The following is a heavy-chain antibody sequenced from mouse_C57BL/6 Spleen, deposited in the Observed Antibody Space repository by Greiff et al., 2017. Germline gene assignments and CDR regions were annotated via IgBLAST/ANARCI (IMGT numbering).Heavy chain of an antibody. CDR2: IYPGDGDT. CDR3: ARGYGSSSNWYFDV. J-gene: IGHJ1*03. V-gene: IGHV1-80*01. Sequence: QVQLKESGAELVKPGASVKISCKASGYAFSSYCMNWVKQRPGKGLEWIGQIYPGDGDTTYNGKFKGKATLTADKSSSTAYMQLSSLTSEDSAVYFCARGYGSSSNWYFDVWGTGTTVTVSS. CDR1: GYAFSSYC. D-gene: IGHD1-1*01.